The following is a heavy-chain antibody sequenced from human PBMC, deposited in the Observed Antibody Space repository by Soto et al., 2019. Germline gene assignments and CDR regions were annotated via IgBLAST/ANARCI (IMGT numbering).Heavy chain of an antibody. V-gene: IGHV1-69*13. J-gene: IGHJ4*02. CDR3: AGRATMIDDY. CDR2: IIPIFGTA. CDR1: GGTFSSYA. D-gene: IGHD3-22*01. Sequence: ASVKVSCKASGGTFSSYAISWVRQAPGQGLEWMGGIIPIFGTANYAQKFQGRVTITADESTSTAYMELSSLRSEDTAVYYCAGRATMIDDYWGQGTLVTVSS.